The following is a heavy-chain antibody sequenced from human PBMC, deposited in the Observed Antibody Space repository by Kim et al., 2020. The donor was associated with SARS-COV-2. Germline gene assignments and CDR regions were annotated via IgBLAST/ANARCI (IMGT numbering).Heavy chain of an antibody. Sequence: GGSLRLSCAAPGFTFSSYGMHWVRQAPGKGLECVAVIWYDGSNKYSADSVKGRFTISRDNSKNTLYLQMNSLRAEDTAVYYCARDTAGQGPYYYYGMDVWGQGTTVTVSS. CDR3: ARDTAGQGPYYYYGMDV. CDR1: GFTFSSYG. J-gene: IGHJ6*02. D-gene: IGHD6-25*01. V-gene: IGHV3-33*01. CDR2: IWYDGSNK.